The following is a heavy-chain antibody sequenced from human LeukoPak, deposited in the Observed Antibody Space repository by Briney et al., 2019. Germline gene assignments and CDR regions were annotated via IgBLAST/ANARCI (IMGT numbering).Heavy chain of an antibody. CDR3: ARGVSVQTAQDAWVDAFDI. V-gene: IGHV3-74*01. D-gene: IGHD2-21*02. J-gene: IGHJ3*02. CDR2: IDGNGRTT. Sequence: PGGSLRLSCAASGVTFSSEWMHWVRQAPGRGLVWISHIDGNGRTTNYGDSVRGRFTVSRDNAKNTLYLQMNSLRAEDTAVYYCARGVSVQTAQDAWVDAFDIWGQGTTVTVSS. CDR1: GVTFSSEW.